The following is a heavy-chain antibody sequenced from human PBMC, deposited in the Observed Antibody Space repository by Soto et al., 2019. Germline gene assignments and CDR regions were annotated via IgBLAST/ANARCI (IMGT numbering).Heavy chain of an antibody. V-gene: IGHV1-3*01. CDR3: ARDGVVSWYHYRMDV. Sequence: ASVKVSCKASGYTFTSYAMHWVRQAPGQRLEWMGWINAGNGNTKYSQKFQGRVTITRDTSASTAYMELSSLRSEDTAVYYCARDGVVSWYHYRMDVWGQGPTVTVSS. CDR1: GYTFTSYA. D-gene: IGHD6-13*01. CDR2: INAGNGNT. J-gene: IGHJ6*02.